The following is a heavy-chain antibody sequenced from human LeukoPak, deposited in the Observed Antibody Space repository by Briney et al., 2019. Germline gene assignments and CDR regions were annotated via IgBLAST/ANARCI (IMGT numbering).Heavy chain of an antibody. CDR1: GGSISSSHW. CDR3: ASSQAGSGAFDI. V-gene: IGHV4-4*02. Sequence: SETLSLTCAVSGGSISSSHWWNWVRQPPGKGLEWIGEIYHSGSTNYNPSLKSRVTISVDKSKNQFSLRLSSVTAADTAVYYCASSQAGSGAFDIWGQGTMVTASS. J-gene: IGHJ3*02. CDR2: IYHSGST. D-gene: IGHD3-10*01.